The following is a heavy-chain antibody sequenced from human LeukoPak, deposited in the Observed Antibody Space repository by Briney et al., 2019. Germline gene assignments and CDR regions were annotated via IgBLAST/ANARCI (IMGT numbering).Heavy chain of an antibody. CDR2: MNPNSGNT. D-gene: IGHD2-8*01. CDR1: GYTFTSYD. V-gene: IGHV1-8*01. Sequence: ASVKVSCKASGYTFTSYDINWARQAAGQGLEWMGWMNPNSGNTGYAQKFQGRVTMTRNTSISTAYMELSSLRSEDTAVYYCARAPGGIMVSLLRKYYFDYWGQGTLVTVSS. J-gene: IGHJ4*02. CDR3: ARAPGGIMVSLLRKYYFDY.